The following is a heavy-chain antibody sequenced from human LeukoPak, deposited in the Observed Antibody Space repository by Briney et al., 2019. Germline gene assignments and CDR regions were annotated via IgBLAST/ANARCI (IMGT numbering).Heavy chain of an antibody. CDR2: IYSGGST. V-gene: IGHV3-53*01. D-gene: IGHD2-15*01. CDR3: ARDGGVVAATYDAFDI. Sequence: GGSLRLSCAASGFTVSSNYMSWVRQAPGKGLEWVSVIYSGGSTCYADSVKGRFTISRDNSKNTLYLQMNSLRAEETAVYYCARDGGVVAATYDAFDIWGQGTMVTVSS. J-gene: IGHJ3*02. CDR1: GFTVSSNY.